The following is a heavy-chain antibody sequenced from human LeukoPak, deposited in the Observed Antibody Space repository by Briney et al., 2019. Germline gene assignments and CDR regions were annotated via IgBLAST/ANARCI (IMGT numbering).Heavy chain of an antibody. V-gene: IGHV1-69*13. CDR3: ASVVTRDIVVVPAAIGGGWFDP. CDR2: IIPIFGTA. D-gene: IGHD2-2*01. Sequence: GASVKVSCKASGGTFSSYAISWVRQAPGQGLEWMGGIIPIFGTANYAQKFQGRVTITADESTSTAYMELSSLRSEDTAVYYCASVVTRDIVVVPAAIGGGWFDPWGQGTLVTVSS. J-gene: IGHJ5*02. CDR1: GGTFSSYA.